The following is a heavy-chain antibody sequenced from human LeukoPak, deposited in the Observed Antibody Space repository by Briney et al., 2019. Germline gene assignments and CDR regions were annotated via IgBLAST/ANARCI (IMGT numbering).Heavy chain of an antibody. D-gene: IGHD3-3*01. CDR3: AKDDYDFWSGPTYYFDY. V-gene: IGHV3-23*01. Sequence: GGSLRLSCAASGFTFSSYAMSWVRQAPGKGLEWVSPISGSGGSTYYADSVKGRFTISRDNSKNTLYLQMNSLRAEDTAVYYCAKDDYDFWSGPTYYFDYWGQGTLVTVSS. J-gene: IGHJ4*02. CDR2: ISGSGGST. CDR1: GFTFSSYA.